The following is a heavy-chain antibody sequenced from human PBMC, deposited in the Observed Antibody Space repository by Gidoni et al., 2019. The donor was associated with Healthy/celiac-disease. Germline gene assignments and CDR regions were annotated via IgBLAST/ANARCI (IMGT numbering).Heavy chain of an antibody. D-gene: IGHD3-22*01. CDR3: ARPLDSSGYYPWAFDI. CDR2: IYYSGST. Sequence: QLQLQESGPGLVKPSETLSLTCTVSGGSISSSSYYWGWIRQPPGKGLEWIGSIYYSGSTYYNPSLKSRVTISVDTSKNQFSLKLSSVTAADTAVYYCARPLDSSGYYPWAFDIWGQGTMVTVSS. CDR1: GGSISSSSYY. V-gene: IGHV4-39*01. J-gene: IGHJ3*02.